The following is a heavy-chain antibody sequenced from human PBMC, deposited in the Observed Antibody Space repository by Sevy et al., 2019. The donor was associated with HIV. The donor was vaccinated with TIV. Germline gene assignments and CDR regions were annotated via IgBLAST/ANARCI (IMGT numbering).Heavy chain of an antibody. Sequence: GGSLRLSCAASGFTFSYYSMNWVRQAPGKGLEWVSSISSSSSYIYYADSVKGRFTISRDNAKNSLYLQMNSLRAEDTAVYYCASPLDYYDSPSAYWGQGTVVTVSS. CDR3: ASPLDYYDSPSAY. D-gene: IGHD3-22*01. CDR2: ISSSSSYI. J-gene: IGHJ4*02. CDR1: GFTFSYYS. V-gene: IGHV3-21*01.